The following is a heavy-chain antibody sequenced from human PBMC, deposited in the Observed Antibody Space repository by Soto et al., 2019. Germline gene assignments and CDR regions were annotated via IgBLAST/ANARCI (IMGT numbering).Heavy chain of an antibody. Sequence: SETLSLTCTVSGDSISGYYWSWIRQPPGKGLEWIAYMHDGGSTNYNPSLKSRVTISVDTSKNQVSLKLSSMTAADTAVYYCARRFMVGGTSYFDNWGQGTLVTVSS. J-gene: IGHJ4*02. V-gene: IGHV4-59*01. CDR1: GDSISGYY. CDR2: MHDGGST. CDR3: ARRFMVGGTSYFDN. D-gene: IGHD1-26*01.